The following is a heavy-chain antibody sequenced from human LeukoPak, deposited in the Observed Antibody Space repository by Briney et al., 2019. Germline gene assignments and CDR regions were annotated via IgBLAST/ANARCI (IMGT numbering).Heavy chain of an antibody. D-gene: IGHD1-14*01. CDR1: GGSISSSSYD. V-gene: IGHV4-39*07. CDR3: ARGGGVYGTLRDAFDI. Sequence: PSETLSLTCTVSGGSISSSSYDWGWIRQPPGKGLEWIGSIYYSGSTYYNPSLKSRVTISVDTSKNQFSLKLSSVTAADTAVYYCARGGGVYGTLRDAFDIWGQGTMVTVSS. J-gene: IGHJ3*02. CDR2: IYYSGST.